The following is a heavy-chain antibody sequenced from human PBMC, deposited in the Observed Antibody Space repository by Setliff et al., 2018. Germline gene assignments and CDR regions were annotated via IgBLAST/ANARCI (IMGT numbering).Heavy chain of an antibody. D-gene: IGHD1-26*01. CDR2: IYASGST. J-gene: IGHJ5*02. CDR3: ARDYVISSHSGLNEGWLDP. V-gene: IGHV4-61*02. CDR1: GGSISSGSHY. Sequence: PSETLSLTCTVSGGSISSGSHYWSWIRQPAGKGLEWIGRIYASGSTNYNPSLKSRVTISVDMSKNQFSLKLSSVTAADTAVYYCARDYVISSHSGLNEGWLDPWGQGTLVTVSS.